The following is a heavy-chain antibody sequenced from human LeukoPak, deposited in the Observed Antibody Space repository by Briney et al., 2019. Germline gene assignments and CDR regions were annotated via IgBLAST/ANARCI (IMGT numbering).Heavy chain of an antibody. J-gene: IGHJ4*02. D-gene: IGHD3-10*01. CDR2: ISGSGGST. CDR3: AKDIGSYYDY. V-gene: IGHV3-23*01. Sequence: GGTLRLSCAASGFIFSHYAMSWVRQAPGKGLEWVSAISGSGGSTYYADSVKGRFTISRDNSKNTLYLEMNSLRAEDTAVYYCAKDIGSYYDYWGQGILVTVSS. CDR1: GFIFSHYA.